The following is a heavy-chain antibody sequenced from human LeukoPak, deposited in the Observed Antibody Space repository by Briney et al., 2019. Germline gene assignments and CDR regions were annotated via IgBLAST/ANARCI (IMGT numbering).Heavy chain of an antibody. J-gene: IGHJ2*01. V-gene: IGHV3-30-3*01. D-gene: IGHD1-1*01. CDR2: ISYDGSNK. Sequence: GGSLRLSCAASGFTFSSYAMHWVRQAPGKGLEWVAVISYDGSNKYYADSVKGRFTISRDNSKNTLYLQMNSLRAEDTAVYYCAKDHYSTTGTSSDDWYFDLWGRGALVTVSS. CDR3: AKDHYSTTGTSSDDWYFDL. CDR1: GFTFSSYA.